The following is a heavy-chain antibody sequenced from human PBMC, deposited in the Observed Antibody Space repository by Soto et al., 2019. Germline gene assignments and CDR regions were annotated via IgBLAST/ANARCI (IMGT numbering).Heavy chain of an antibody. CDR1: GFTFSNAG. V-gene: IGHV3-15*01. CDR3: ATVYCATTSCYAPFDY. D-gene: IGHD2-2*01. J-gene: IGHJ4*02. Sequence: GGSLRLSCAASGFTFSNAGVSWVRKAPGKGLEWIGRIKTNSDGGTVDYASPVKGRFTISRDDSKSMLYLDLNSLKTEDTGVYFCATVYCATTSCYAPFDYWGKGTLVTVS. CDR2: IKTNSDGGTV.